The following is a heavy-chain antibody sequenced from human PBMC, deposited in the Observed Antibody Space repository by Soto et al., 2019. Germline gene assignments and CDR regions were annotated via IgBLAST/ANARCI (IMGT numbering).Heavy chain of an antibody. CDR1: GYTFTSYD. CDR2: ISAYNGNT. J-gene: IGHJ6*03. V-gene: IGHV1-18*01. CDR3: ARDGSLEAYYYMDV. D-gene: IGHD1-1*01. Sequence: GASVKVSCKASGYTFTSYDISWVRQAPGQGLEWMGWISAYNGNTNYAQKLQGRVTMTTDTSTSTAYMELRSLRSDDTAVYYCARDGSLEAYYYMDVWGKGTTVTVSS.